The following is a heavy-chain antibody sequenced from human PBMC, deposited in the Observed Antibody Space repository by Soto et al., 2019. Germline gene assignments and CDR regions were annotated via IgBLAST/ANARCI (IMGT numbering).Heavy chain of an antibody. D-gene: IGHD6-19*01. CDR2: IYHSGST. CDR1: GGSISSGGYS. J-gene: IGHJ4*02. Sequence: SETLSLTCAVSGGSISSGGYSWSWIRQPPGKGLEWIGYIYHSGSTYYNPSLKSRVTISVDRSKNQFSLKLSSVTAADTAVYYCARSYSSGWGPLDYWGQGTLVTVSS. CDR3: ARSYSSGWGPLDY. V-gene: IGHV4-30-2*01.